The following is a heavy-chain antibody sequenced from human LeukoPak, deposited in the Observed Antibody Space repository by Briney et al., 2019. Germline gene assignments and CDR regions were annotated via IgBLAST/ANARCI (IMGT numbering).Heavy chain of an antibody. CDR3: ARGPHQHWPLGQF. D-gene: IGHD2-2*01. V-gene: IGHV4-34*01. CDR1: GGSFSGYH. CDR2: INDSGSP. Sequence: SETLSLTCKVSGGSFSGYHWTWIRQSPGKGLDYIGEINDSGSPVYNPSLKSRVTISVDTSKNEFSMNLTSVTAADTAVYYCARGPHQHWPLGQFWGQGSLVTVSS. J-gene: IGHJ4*02.